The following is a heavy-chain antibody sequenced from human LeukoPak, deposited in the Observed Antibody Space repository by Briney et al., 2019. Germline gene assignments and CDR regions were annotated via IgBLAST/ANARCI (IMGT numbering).Heavy chain of an antibody. J-gene: IGHJ4*02. Sequence: GGPLRLSCAASGFTFSSYAMSWVRQAPGKGLEWVSGISGGGGGTYYADSVKGRFTISRDNSKNTLYLQMNSLRAEDTAVYYCAKGPTVRGGSDYWGQGTLVTVSS. CDR3: AKGPTVRGGSDY. V-gene: IGHV3-23*01. CDR2: ISGGGGGT. CDR1: GFTFSSYA. D-gene: IGHD3-16*01.